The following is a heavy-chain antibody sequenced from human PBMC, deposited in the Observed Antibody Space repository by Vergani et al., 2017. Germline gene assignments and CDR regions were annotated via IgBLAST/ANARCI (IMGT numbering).Heavy chain of an antibody. CDR2: MYHSGST. Sequence: QVRLQESGPGLVKPSETLSLTCSVSGGSMSGYYWSWIRQPPGKELEWIGYMYHSGSTNYNPSLETRVTISGDTSKNQFSLKLNSVTAADTAVYYCGRVAAFYGLGSRLLDLWGQGILVTVSS. CDR1: GGSMSGYY. J-gene: IGHJ5*02. CDR3: GRVAAFYGLGSRLLDL. D-gene: IGHD3-10*01. V-gene: IGHV4-59*01.